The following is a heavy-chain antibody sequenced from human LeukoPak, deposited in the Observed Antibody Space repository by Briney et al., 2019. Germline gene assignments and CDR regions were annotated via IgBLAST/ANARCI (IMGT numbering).Heavy chain of an antibody. V-gene: IGHV4-59*01. J-gene: IGHJ4*02. CDR3: AKAQHYGNNNWGNFNN. Sequence: SETLSLTCTVSGGSISSYYWSWIRQPPGKGLEWIGYIYYSGSTNYNPSLKSRVTISVDTSKNQFSLKLSSVTAADTAVYYCAKAQHYGNNNWGNFNNGGQETLFTVS. CDR2: IYYSGST. D-gene: IGHD4-4*01. CDR1: GGSISSYY.